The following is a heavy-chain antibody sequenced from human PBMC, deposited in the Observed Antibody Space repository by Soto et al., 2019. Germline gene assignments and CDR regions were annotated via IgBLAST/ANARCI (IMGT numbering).Heavy chain of an antibody. CDR2: IYYSRNSGST. Sequence: SETLSLTCTVSGGSISSSTYYWGWIRQPPGRGLEWIGSIYYSRNSGSTYYNPSLKSRVTISVDTSKNQFSLKLSSVTAADTAVYYCARTRTVAYYYGMDVWGQGTTVTVSS. CDR1: GGSISSSTYY. CDR3: ARTRTVAYYYGMDV. J-gene: IGHJ6*02. V-gene: IGHV4-39*01. D-gene: IGHD4-4*01.